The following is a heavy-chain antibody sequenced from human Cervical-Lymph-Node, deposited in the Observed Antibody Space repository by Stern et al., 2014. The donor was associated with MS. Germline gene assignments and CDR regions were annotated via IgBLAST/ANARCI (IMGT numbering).Heavy chain of an antibody. V-gene: IGHV5-51*01. CDR2: IFPGDSDT. CDR3: ARRHCSSRRCGWFDP. CDR1: GYTFTSYW. Sequence: EVQLVQSGPEVKRPGESLKISCQASGYTFTSYWIGWVRQMPGKGLEWIAIIFPGDSDTRYSPSFQGQVTISADKSISTAYLQWNSLKASDTAMYYCARRHCSSRRCGWFDPWGQGTLVTVSS. D-gene: IGHD2-2*01. J-gene: IGHJ5*02.